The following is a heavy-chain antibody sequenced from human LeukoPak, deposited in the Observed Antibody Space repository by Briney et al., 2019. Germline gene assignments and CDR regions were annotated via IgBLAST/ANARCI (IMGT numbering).Heavy chain of an antibody. D-gene: IGHD1/OR15-1a*01. CDR3: ARARTWQKIFYYYGMDV. Sequence: PGGSLRLSCAASGFTFSTYSMTWVRQAPGEGLEWVSSISSSSTYIYYADSVKGRFTISRDNAKNSLYLQMNSLRAEDTAVHYCARARTWQKIFYYYGMDVWGQGTTVTVSS. CDR1: GFTFSTYS. J-gene: IGHJ6*02. V-gene: IGHV3-21*01. CDR2: ISSSSTYI.